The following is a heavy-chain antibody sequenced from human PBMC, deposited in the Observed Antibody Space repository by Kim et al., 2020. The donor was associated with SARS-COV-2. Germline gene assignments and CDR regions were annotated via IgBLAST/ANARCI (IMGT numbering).Heavy chain of an antibody. J-gene: IGHJ4*02. Sequence: GGSLRLSCAASGFTFSSYSMNWVRQAPGKGLEWVSYISSSSSTIYYADSVKGRFTISRDNAKNSLYLQMNSLRDEDTAVYYCARDHADPHYDSSGYVDYWGQGTLVTVSS. CDR2: ISSSSSTI. D-gene: IGHD3-22*01. CDR1: GFTFSSYS. V-gene: IGHV3-48*02. CDR3: ARDHADPHYDSSGYVDY.